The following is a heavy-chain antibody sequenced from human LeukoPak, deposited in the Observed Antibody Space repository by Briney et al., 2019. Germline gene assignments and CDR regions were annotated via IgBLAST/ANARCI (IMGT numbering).Heavy chain of an antibody. V-gene: IGHV4-39*01. CDR3: VRLLGGYFAGNTFDI. CDR1: VGSISSSSYF. J-gene: IGHJ3*02. D-gene: IGHD3-9*01. Sequence: SETLSLTCTVSVGSISSSSYFWGWIRQPPAKGLEWIGSIRYSGGTYYNPSLKSRVTISVDTSKNQFSLNLRSVTATDTAVYFCVRLLGGYFAGNTFDIWGQGTVVSVSS. CDR2: IRYSGGT.